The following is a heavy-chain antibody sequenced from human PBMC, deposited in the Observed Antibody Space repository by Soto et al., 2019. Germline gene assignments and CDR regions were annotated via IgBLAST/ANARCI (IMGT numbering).Heavy chain of an antibody. Sequence: GGSLRLSCAASGFTFSSYAMSWVRQAPGKGLEWVSAISGSGGSTYYADSVKGRFTISRDNSKNTLYLQMNSLRAEDTAVYYCAKAHYYDSSGYYSYWGQGTLVTVSS. D-gene: IGHD3-22*01. CDR3: AKAHYYDSSGYYSY. V-gene: IGHV3-23*01. CDR1: GFTFSSYA. J-gene: IGHJ4*02. CDR2: ISGSGGST.